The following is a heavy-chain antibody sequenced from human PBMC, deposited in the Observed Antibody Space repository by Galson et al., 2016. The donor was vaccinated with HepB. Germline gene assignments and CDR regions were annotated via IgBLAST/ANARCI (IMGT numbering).Heavy chain of an antibody. Sequence: SLRLSCAASGFTFTVYWMYWVRQAPGKGLVWVSHINLDGSTTTYADSVKGRFTISGDNARNTLDLQMDSLRAEDTAVYYCVSGYDAHAYGYWGQGTLVTVSS. CDR1: GFTFTVYW. D-gene: IGHD2-15*01. J-gene: IGHJ4*02. CDR2: INLDGSTT. CDR3: VSGYDAHAYGY. V-gene: IGHV3-74*01.